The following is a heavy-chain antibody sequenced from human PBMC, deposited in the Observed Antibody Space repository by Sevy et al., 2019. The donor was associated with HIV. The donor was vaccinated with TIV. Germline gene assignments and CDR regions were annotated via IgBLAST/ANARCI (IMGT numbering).Heavy chain of an antibody. CDR1: GFTFSNAW. Sequence: GGSLRLSCAASGFTFSNAWMSWVRQAPGKGLEWVGRIKSKTDGGTTDYAAPVKGRFTISRDDSKNTLYLQMNSLKTEDTAVYYCTTKSPRDGYNSWSDYWGQGTLVTVSS. V-gene: IGHV3-15*01. CDR3: TTKSPRDGYNSWSDY. CDR2: IKSKTDGGTT. D-gene: IGHD5-12*01. J-gene: IGHJ4*02.